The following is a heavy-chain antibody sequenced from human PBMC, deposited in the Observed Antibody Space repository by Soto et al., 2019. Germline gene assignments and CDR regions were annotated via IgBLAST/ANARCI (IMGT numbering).Heavy chain of an antibody. J-gene: IGHJ4*02. CDR2: INPSGIST. V-gene: IGHV1-46*01. D-gene: IGHD2-15*01. CDR1: GYTFTTYY. Sequence: ASVKVSCKASGYTFTTYYIHWVRQAPGQGLEWMGSINPSGISTYYAQKFQGRVTMTRDTSTSTVYMELSSLRSEDTAVFFCASSDNVVGTASSPVYFAYWGQGPLVTVSS. CDR3: ASSDNVVGTASSPVYFAY.